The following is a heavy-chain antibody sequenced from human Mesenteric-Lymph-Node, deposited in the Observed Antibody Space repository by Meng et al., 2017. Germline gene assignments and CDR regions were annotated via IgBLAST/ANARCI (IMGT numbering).Heavy chain of an antibody. V-gene: IGHV1-8*02. CDR3: ASRIAVAGTWFDP. Sequence: ASVKVSCKASGYTFTSYYMHWVRQAPGQGLEWMGWMNPNSGNTGYAQKFQGRVTMTRNTSISTAYMELSSLRSEDTAVYYCASRIAVAGTWFDPWGQGTLVTVSS. J-gene: IGHJ5*02. CDR2: MNPNSGNT. CDR1: GYTFTSYY. D-gene: IGHD6-19*01.